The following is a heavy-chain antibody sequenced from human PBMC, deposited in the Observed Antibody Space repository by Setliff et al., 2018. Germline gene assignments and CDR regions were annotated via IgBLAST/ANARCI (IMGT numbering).Heavy chain of an antibody. V-gene: IGHV4-59*01. CDR1: GASISSNY. CDR3: TSTPRGGINITTRAGAFDS. D-gene: IGHD6-6*01. J-gene: IGHJ4*02. Sequence: VSGASISSNYWSWIRQSPGKGLEWIGYIYYNGTTRYSPSLKSRVTISVDTSKNQFSLRLTSVTAADTAVYYCTSTPRGGINITTRAGAFDSWGQGTLVTVSS. CDR2: IYYNGTT.